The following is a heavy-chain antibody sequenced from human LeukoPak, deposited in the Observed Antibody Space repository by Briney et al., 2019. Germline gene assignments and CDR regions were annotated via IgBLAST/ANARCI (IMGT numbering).Heavy chain of an antibody. CDR2: ISSDGSIT. J-gene: IGHJ2*01. D-gene: IGHD3-16*02. CDR3: AKALSNSFYYFDL. Sequence: GSLRLSCAASGFTFSTYWMHWVRQAPGKGLVWVSRISSDGSITGYADSVKGRFTISRDNAKNTLYLQMNSLRAEDTAVYYCAKALSNSFYYFDLGGRGTLVTVSS. V-gene: IGHV3-74*01. CDR1: GFTFSTYW.